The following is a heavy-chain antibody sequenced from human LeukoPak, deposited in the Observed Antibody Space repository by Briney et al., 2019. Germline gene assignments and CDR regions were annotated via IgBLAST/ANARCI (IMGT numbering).Heavy chain of an antibody. CDR2: INHIGST. Sequence: PSETLSLTCAVYGGSFSGYHWTWVRQPPGKGLECIGEINHIGSTKYSASLKSRVTISVDTPKNEFSLKLTSVTAADTAVYFCARATEGYSSSVVYMDVWGKGTTVTVSS. V-gene: IGHV4-34*01. CDR3: ARATEGYSSSVVYMDV. J-gene: IGHJ6*03. CDR1: GGSFSGYH. D-gene: IGHD6-6*01.